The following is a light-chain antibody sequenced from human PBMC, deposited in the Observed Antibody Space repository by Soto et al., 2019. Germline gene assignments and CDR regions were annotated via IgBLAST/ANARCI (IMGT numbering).Light chain of an antibody. V-gene: IGLV2-14*01. J-gene: IGLJ2*01. CDR2: EVT. CDR1: SSDVGVYDY. Sequence: QSALTQPASVSGSPGQSITISCTGTSSDVGVYDYVSWYQQHPGKAPKLMIYEVTNRPSGVSDRFSGSKSGNTASLTISGLQAEDEADYYCSSCTSISTLGVFGGGTKLTVL. CDR3: SSCTSISTLGV.